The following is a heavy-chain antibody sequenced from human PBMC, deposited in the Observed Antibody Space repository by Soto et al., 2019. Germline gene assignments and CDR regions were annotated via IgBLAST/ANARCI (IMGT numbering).Heavy chain of an antibody. Sequence: EEQLVESGGDLVQPGGSLRLSCAASGFTVTNNYMSWVRQAPGKGLEWVSIIYSGGRTYYEDSVKSRFTISRDSSTNTLYLQKNSLRAEDTAMYYCASYSHKGYWGQGTLVTVSS. J-gene: IGHJ4*02. CDR2: IYSGGRT. V-gene: IGHV3-66*01. CDR1: GFTVTNNY. D-gene: IGHD1-26*01. CDR3: ASYSHKGY.